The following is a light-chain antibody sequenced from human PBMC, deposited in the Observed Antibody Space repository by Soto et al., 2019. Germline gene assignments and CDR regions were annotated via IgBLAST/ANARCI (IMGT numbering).Light chain of an antibody. Sequence: EIVLTQSPGTLSLSPGEGATLSCRASQSVTSSYLAWYQQKRGQAPRLLMYDASSRATGIPDRFSGSGSGTDFTLTISRLEPEDFAVYFCQQYASSPLTFGGGTNVEIK. V-gene: IGKV3-20*01. CDR1: QSVTSSY. CDR3: QQYASSPLT. CDR2: DAS. J-gene: IGKJ4*01.